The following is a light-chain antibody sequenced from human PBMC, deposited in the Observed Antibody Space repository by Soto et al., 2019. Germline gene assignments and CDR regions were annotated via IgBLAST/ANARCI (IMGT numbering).Light chain of an antibody. J-gene: IGKJ5*01. V-gene: IGKV3-20*01. CDR2: GAS. CDR1: QSVSSSY. Sequence: EIVLTQSPGTLSLSPGERATLSCRASQSVSSSYLAWYQKKAGQAPRILIYGASGRATGIPDRFSGSGSGTDFTLTISGLEPEDFAVYACQHYGSSTITFGQGTRLDIK. CDR3: QHYGSSTIT.